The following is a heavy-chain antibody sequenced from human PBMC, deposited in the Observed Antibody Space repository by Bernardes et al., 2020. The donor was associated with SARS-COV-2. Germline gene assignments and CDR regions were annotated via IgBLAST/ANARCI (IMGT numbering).Heavy chain of an antibody. J-gene: IGHJ4*02. CDR2: ISPKSGAT. V-gene: IGHV1-2*02. CDR3: ARTFYYDRGGDSLFDL. CDR1: GYTFSDFY. Sequence: ASVKVSCTASGYTFSDFYIHWLRQAPGQGLERMGWISPKSGATNHAQKFQGRVTMTRDTSITTDYMELSSLTSDDTAVYYCARTFYYDRGGDSLFDLWGQGTPVTVSS. D-gene: IGHD2-21*01.